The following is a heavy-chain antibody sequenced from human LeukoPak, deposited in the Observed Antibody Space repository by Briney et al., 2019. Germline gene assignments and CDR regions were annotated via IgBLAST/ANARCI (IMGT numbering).Heavy chain of an antibody. CDR2: MNPNSGNT. Sequence: ASVKVSCKASGYSFTSYDINWVRQATGQGLEWMGWMNPNSGNTGSAQKFQGRVTMTRNTSISTAYMELSNLRSEDTAVYYCARRVAAGGTCMGYWGQGTLVTVSS. V-gene: IGHV1-8*01. CDR1: GYSFTSYD. J-gene: IGHJ4*02. CDR3: ARRVAAGGTCMGY. D-gene: IGHD6-13*01.